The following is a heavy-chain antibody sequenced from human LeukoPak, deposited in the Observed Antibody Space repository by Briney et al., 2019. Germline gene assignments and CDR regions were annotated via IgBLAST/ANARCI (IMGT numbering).Heavy chain of an antibody. Sequence: SGESLTLSCSPSGFTLNSHAMCWVRQAPGKGLEWVSSIRGRGRQTYYADSVTGRLTISRDNYTNPPYLQVNSLRAADTAVYYCDRSAVFGSSGYYLWHFDYWGQGTLVTVSS. CDR3: DRSAVFGSSGYYLWHFDY. CDR1: GFTLNSHA. D-gene: IGHD3-22*01. CDR2: IRGRGRQT. V-gene: IGHV3-23*01. J-gene: IGHJ4*02.